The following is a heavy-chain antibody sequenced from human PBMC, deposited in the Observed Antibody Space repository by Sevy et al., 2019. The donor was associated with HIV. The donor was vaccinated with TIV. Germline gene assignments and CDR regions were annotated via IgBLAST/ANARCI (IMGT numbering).Heavy chain of an antibody. Sequence: GGSLRLSCAASGFTFSDYYMSWIRQAPGKGLEWVSYISSSGSTIYYADSVKGRFTISRDNAKNSLYLQMNSLRAEDTAVYYCATGGYSYPHNAFDIWGQGTMVTVSS. CDR1: GFTFSDYY. CDR3: ATGGYSYPHNAFDI. CDR2: ISSSGSTI. D-gene: IGHD5-18*01. V-gene: IGHV3-11*01. J-gene: IGHJ3*02.